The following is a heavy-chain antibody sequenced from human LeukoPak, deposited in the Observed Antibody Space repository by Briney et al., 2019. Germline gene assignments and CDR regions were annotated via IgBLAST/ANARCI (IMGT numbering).Heavy chain of an antibody. CDR3: ARGGYPGWFDP. V-gene: IGHV4-34*01. D-gene: IGHD5-18*01. J-gene: IGHJ5*02. Sequence: SETLSLTCAVYGGSFSGYYRSWIRQPPGKGLEWIGEINHSGSTNYNPSLKSRVTISVDTSKNQFSLKLSSVTAADTAVYYCARGGYPGWFDPWGQGTLVTVSS. CDR1: GGSFSGYY. CDR2: INHSGST.